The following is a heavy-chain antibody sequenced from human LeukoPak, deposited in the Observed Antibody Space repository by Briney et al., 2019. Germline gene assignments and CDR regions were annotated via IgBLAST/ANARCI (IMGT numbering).Heavy chain of an antibody. V-gene: IGHV1-18*01. Sequence: ASVKVSCKASGYTFTSYGISWVRQAPGQGLEWMGWISAYNGNTNYAQKLQGRVTMTTDTSTSTAYMELRSLRSDDTAVYYCARDQPAAGRYYYYYGMDVWGQGTTVTVSS. D-gene: IGHD6-13*01. CDR2: ISAYNGNT. J-gene: IGHJ6*02. CDR1: GYTFTSYG. CDR3: ARDQPAAGRYYYYYGMDV.